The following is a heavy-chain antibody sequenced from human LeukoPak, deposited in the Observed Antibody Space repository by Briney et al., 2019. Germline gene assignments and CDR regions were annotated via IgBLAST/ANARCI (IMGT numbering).Heavy chain of an antibody. V-gene: IGHV3-23*01. Sequence: PGGSLRLSCAASGFTFSSYAMSWVRQAPGKGLEWVSAISGSGGSTYYADSVKGRFTISRDNSKNTLYLQMNSLRAEDTAVYYCARENPNPGYSSSWLDYWGQGTLVPVSS. CDR2: ISGSGGST. CDR3: ARENPNPGYSSSWLDY. CDR1: GFTFSSYA. J-gene: IGHJ4*02. D-gene: IGHD6-13*01.